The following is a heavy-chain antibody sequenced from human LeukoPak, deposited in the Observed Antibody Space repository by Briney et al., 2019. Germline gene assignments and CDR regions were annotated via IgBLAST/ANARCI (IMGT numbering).Heavy chain of an antibody. CDR3: ARDPAAAGIVDY. CDR2: IKQDGSEK. Sequence: PGGSLRLSCAASGFTFSSYWMSWVRQAPGKGLEWVANIKQDGSEKYYADSVKGRFTISRDNSKNTLYLQMNSLRAEDTAVYYCARDPAAAGIVDYWGQGTLVTVSS. V-gene: IGHV3-7*01. CDR1: GFTFSSYW. J-gene: IGHJ4*02. D-gene: IGHD6-13*01.